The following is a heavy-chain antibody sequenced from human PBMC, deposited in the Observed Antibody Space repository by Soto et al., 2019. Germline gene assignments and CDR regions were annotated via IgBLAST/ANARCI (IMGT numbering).Heavy chain of an antibody. CDR1: GYTFTDYH. D-gene: IGHD1-26*01. CDR3: ARAPIWGPTGDFDY. Sequence: QVHLVQSGAEVKRPGDSVKVSCKASGYTFTDYHIHWVRQAPGQGLELMGRITPISGEIYYSPKFQGRVTLTRDTSISTAYMELTPLRLDDTAVYYFARAPIWGPTGDFDYWGQGTLATVS. CDR2: ITPISGEI. J-gene: IGHJ4*02. V-gene: IGHV1-2*02.